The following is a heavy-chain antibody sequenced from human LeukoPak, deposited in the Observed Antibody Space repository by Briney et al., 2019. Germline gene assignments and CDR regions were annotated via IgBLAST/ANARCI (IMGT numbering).Heavy chain of an antibody. CDR3: ARDGPYGDYDKYYFDY. D-gene: IGHD4-17*01. V-gene: IGHV3-30*04. J-gene: IGHJ4*02. CDR2: ISYDGSNK. Sequence: GGSLRLSCAASGFTFSSYAMHWVRQAPGKGLEWVAVISYDGSNKYYADSVKGRFTISRDNAKNSLYLQMNSLRAEDTAVYYCARDGPYGDYDKYYFDYWGQGTLVTVSS. CDR1: GFTFSSYA.